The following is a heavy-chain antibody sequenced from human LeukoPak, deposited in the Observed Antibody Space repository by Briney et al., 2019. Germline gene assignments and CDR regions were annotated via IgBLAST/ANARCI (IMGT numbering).Heavy chain of an antibody. J-gene: IGHJ4*02. CDR3: AREGGSGWSGVDY. Sequence: SETLSLTCTVSGDSISSYYWSWIRQPAGKGLEWIGRIYSSGSTNYNPSLKSRVTMSVDTSKNQFSLKLSSVTAADTAVYYCAREGGSGWSGVDYWGQETLVTVSS. V-gene: IGHV4-4*07. CDR2: IYSSGST. D-gene: IGHD6-19*01. CDR1: GDSISSYY.